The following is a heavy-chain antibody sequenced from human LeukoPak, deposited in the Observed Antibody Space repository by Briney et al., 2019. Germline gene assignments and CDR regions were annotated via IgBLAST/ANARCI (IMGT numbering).Heavy chain of an antibody. CDR3: AKDPTHYRVWDSYESIGLSY. V-gene: IGHV3-30*02. J-gene: IGHJ4*02. CDR1: GFTFSTYG. D-gene: IGHD3-22*01. CDR2: IRYDGSNK. Sequence: GGSLRLSCAASGFTFSTYGIHWVRQAPGKGLEWVAFIRYDGSNKYYADSVKGRFTISRDNSKSTLNLQMNSLRAEDTAVYYCAKDPTHYRVWDSYESIGLSYWGQGTLVTVSS.